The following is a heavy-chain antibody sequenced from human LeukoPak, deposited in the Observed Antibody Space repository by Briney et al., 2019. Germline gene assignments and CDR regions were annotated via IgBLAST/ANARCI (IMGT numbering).Heavy chain of an antibody. CDR2: INHSGST. CDR1: GGSISSGGYY. Sequence: SETLSLTCTVSGGSISSGGYYWSWIRQPPGKGLEWIGEINHSGSTNYNPSLKSRVTISVDTSKNQFSLKLSSVTAADTAVYYCARVQRGFDPWGQGTLVTVSS. J-gene: IGHJ5*02. CDR3: ARVQRGFDP. V-gene: IGHV4-39*07.